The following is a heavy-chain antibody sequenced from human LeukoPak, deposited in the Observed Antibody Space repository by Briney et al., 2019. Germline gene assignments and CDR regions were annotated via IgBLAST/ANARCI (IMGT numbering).Heavy chain of an antibody. CDR1: GGSISSGGYY. Sequence: PSQTLSLTCTVSGGSISSGGYYWSWIRQHPGKGLEWIGYIYYSGSTYYNPSLKSRVTISVDTSKNQFSLKLSSVTAADTAVYYCARDVPFYCSGGSCYGNYFDYWGQGTLVTVSS. D-gene: IGHD2-15*01. CDR2: IYYSGST. J-gene: IGHJ4*02. V-gene: IGHV4-31*03. CDR3: ARDVPFYCSGGSCYGNYFDY.